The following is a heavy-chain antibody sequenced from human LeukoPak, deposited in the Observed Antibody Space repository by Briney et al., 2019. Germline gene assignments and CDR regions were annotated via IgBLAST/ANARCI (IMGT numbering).Heavy chain of an antibody. J-gene: IGHJ3*02. V-gene: IGHV1-58*02. Sequence: SVKVTFKASGFTFTSSAMQWVRQARGQRLEWIGWIVVGSGNTNYAQKFQERVTITRDMSTSTAYMELSSLRSEDTAVYYCAAGTPNIVAHDAFDIWGQGTMVTVSS. CDR2: IVVGSGNT. D-gene: IGHD5-12*01. CDR1: GFTFTSSA. CDR3: AAGTPNIVAHDAFDI.